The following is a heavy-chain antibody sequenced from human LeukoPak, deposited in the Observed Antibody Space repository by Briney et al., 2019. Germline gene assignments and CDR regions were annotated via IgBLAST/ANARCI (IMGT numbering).Heavy chain of an antibody. CDR3: AREGRGSVGAYYFDY. J-gene: IGHJ4*02. D-gene: IGHD1-26*01. Sequence: GGSLRLSYAASGFTFSSYSMNWVRQAPGKGLEWVSSISSSSSYIYYADSVKGRFTISRDNAKNSLYLQMNSLRAEDTAVYYCAREGRGSVGAYYFDYWGQGTLVTVSS. CDR2: ISSSSSYI. CDR1: GFTFSSYS. V-gene: IGHV3-21*01.